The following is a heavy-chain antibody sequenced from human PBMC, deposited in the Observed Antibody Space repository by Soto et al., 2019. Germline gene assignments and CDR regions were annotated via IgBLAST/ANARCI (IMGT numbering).Heavy chain of an antibody. D-gene: IGHD3-22*01. J-gene: IGHJ3*02. Sequence: WASVKVSCKASGFTFTSSAVQWVRQARGQRLEWIGWIVVGSGNTNYAQKFQERVTITRDMSTSTAYMELSSLRSEDTAVYYCAAMTDYYDSSGYYQRPYAFDIWGQGTMVTVSS. V-gene: IGHV1-58*01. CDR3: AAMTDYYDSSGYYQRPYAFDI. CDR2: IVVGSGNT. CDR1: GFTFTSSA.